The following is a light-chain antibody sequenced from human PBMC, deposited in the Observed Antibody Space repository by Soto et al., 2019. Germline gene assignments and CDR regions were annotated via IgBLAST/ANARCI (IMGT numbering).Light chain of an antibody. Sequence: EIVMTQSPATLSVSPGERATLSCRASQSVSTNLAWYQQNPGLSPRLLIYLASTRVPGIPARFSGSGSGTEFTLTVSSPQSEDFAVYYCQQNNNWPPTTFGQGTKVDIK. CDR3: QQNNNWPPTT. J-gene: IGKJ1*01. CDR2: LAS. CDR1: QSVSTN. V-gene: IGKV3-15*01.